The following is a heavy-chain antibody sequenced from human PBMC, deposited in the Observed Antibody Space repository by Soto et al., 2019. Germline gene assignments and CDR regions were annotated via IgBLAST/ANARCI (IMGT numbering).Heavy chain of an antibody. CDR2: IWYDGSNK. D-gene: IGHD3-22*01. V-gene: IGHV3-33*01. Sequence: GGSLRLSCAASGFTFSSYGMHWVRQAPGKGLEWVAVIWYDGSNKYYADSVKGRFTISRDNSKNTLYLQMNSLRAEDTAVYYCARDSFEDYDSSGYYQGNWFDPWGQGTLVTVSA. CDR1: GFTFSSYG. CDR3: ARDSFEDYDSSGYYQGNWFDP. J-gene: IGHJ5*02.